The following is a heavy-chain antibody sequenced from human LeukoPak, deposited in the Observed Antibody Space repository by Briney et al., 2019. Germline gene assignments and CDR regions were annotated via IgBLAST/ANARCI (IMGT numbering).Heavy chain of an antibody. V-gene: IGHV1-18*01. J-gene: IGHJ4*02. CDR2: ISAYNGNT. Sequence: ASVKVSCKASGYTFTSYGISWVRQAPGHRLEWMGWISAYNGNTNYAQKLQGRVTMTTDTSTSTAYMELRSLRSDDTAVYYCARMDRSYDILTGYESFDYWGQGTLVTVSS. CDR1: GYTFTSYG. D-gene: IGHD3-9*01. CDR3: ARMDRSYDILTGYESFDY.